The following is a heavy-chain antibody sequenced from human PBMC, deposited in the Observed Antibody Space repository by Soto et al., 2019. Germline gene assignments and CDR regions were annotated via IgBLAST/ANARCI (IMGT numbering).Heavy chain of an antibody. J-gene: IGHJ5*02. V-gene: IGHV3-23*01. CDR2: ISGSGGST. CDR1: GFTFIGYA. Sequence: GGSLRISCAASGFTFIGYAMSWVRQAPGKGLDWVSAISGSGGSTYYADSVKGRFTISRDNSKNTLYLQMNSLRAEDTAVYYCAKDLVVVPAALGDWFDPWGQGNLVTVSS. D-gene: IGHD2-2*01. CDR3: AKDLVVVPAALGDWFDP.